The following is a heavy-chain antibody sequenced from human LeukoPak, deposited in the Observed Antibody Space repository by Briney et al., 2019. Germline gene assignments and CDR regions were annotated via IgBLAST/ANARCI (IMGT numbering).Heavy chain of an antibody. V-gene: IGHV3-74*01. D-gene: IGHD3-22*01. J-gene: IGHJ4*02. CDR3: ASEYYYDSSGVDY. CDR1: GFTFSSYW. Sequence: PGGSLRLSCAASGFTFSSYWMHWVRQVPGKGLVWVSRINSDGSSTSYADSVKGRFSISRDNAENTLYLQMSSLRAEDTAVYYCASEYYYDSSGVDYWGQGTLVTVSS. CDR2: INSDGSST.